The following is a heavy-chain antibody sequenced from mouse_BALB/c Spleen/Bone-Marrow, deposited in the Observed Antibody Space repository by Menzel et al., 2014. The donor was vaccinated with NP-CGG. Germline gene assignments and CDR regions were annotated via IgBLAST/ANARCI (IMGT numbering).Heavy chain of an antibody. CDR1: GYSFTEYY. V-gene: IGHV1S34*01. CDR3: AGKDRLGGAMDY. CDR2: ISCYNGAT. D-gene: IGHD3-2*01. Sequence: LVKTGASVKIYCKTSGYSFTEYYIHWVKQSHGKSLEWIGYISCYNGATSSNQKFKDKATFTIDTSSSTAYMQLNSLTSEDSAVYYGAGKDRLGGAMDYWGQGTSITVSS. J-gene: IGHJ4*01.